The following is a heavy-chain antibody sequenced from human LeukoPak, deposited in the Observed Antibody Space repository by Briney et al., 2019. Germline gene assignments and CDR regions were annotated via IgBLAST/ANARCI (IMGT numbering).Heavy chain of an antibody. V-gene: IGHV3-9*01. CDR3: AKDMGSYYDSSGAIGY. CDR1: GFTFDDYA. D-gene: IGHD3-22*01. Sequence: PGGSLRLSCAASGFTFDDYAMHWVRHAPGKGLEWVSGISWNSGSIGYADSVKGRFTISRDNAKNSLYLQMNSLRAEDTALYYCAKDMGSYYDSSGAIGYWGQGTLVTVSS. J-gene: IGHJ4*02. CDR2: ISWNSGSI.